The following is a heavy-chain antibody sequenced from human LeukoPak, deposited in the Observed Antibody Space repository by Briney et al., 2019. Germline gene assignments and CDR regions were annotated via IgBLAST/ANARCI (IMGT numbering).Heavy chain of an antibody. V-gene: IGHV3-23*01. CDR1: GFTFSSYA. D-gene: IGHD6-19*01. J-gene: IGHJ6*02. Sequence: GGSLRLSCAASGFTFSSYAMSWVRQAPGKGLEWVSAISGSGGSTYYADSVKGRFTISRDNSKNTLYLQMNSLRAEDTAVYYCAEARSVAAPYYYYYYGMDVWGQGTTVTVSS. CDR3: AEARSVAAPYYYYYYGMDV. CDR2: ISGSGGST.